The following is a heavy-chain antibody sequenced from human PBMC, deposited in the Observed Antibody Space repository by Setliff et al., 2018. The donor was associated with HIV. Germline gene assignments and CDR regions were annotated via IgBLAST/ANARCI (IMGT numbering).Heavy chain of an antibody. V-gene: IGHV1-2*02. CDR3: ARGAVNPHWYYDPWSGPSSWYFQH. D-gene: IGHD3-3*01. J-gene: IGHJ1*01. CDR1: GYNLAGYF. CDR2: INPNSGGT. Sequence: GASVKVSCKASGYNLAGYFMHWVRQAPGQGLEWMGWINPNSGGTNYAQKFQGKVTMTRDTSSSTAYMELSRLRSDDTAVYYCARGAVNPHWYYDPWSGPSSWYFQHWGQGTLVTVSS.